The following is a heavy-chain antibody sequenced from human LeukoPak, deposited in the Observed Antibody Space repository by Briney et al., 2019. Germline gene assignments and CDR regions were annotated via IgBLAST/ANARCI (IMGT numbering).Heavy chain of an antibody. CDR1: GGTFSSYA. CDR2: IIPIFGTA. V-gene: IGHV1-69*13. J-gene: IGHJ5*02. Sequence: GASVKVSCKASGGTFSSYAISWVRQAPGQGLEWMGGIIPIFGTANYAQKFQGRVTITADESTSTAYMELSSLRSEDTAVYYCARVAVTMVRGVIIGTRGWFDPWGQGTLVTVSS. D-gene: IGHD3-10*01. CDR3: ARVAVTMVRGVIIGTRGWFDP.